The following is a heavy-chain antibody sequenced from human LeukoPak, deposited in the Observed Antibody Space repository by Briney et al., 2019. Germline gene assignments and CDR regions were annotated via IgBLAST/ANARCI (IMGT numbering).Heavy chain of an antibody. V-gene: IGHV1-8*01. Sequence: GASVKVSCKASGYTFTSYDINWVRQATGQGLEWMGWMNPNSGNTGYAQKFQGRVTMTRNTSISTAYMELSSLRSEDTAVYYCARGRRMVRGVIRYYYYYMDVWGKGTTVTISS. CDR3: ARGRRMVRGVIRYYYYYMDV. J-gene: IGHJ6*03. D-gene: IGHD3-10*01. CDR2: MNPNSGNT. CDR1: GYTFTSYD.